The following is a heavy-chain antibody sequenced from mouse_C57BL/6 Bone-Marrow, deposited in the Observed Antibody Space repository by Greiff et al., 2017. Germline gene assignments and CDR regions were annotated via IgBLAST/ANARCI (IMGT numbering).Heavy chain of an antibody. V-gene: IGHV1-64*01. D-gene: IGHD1-1*01. CDR3: ACPYYYGSRWYFDV. Sequence: VQLQQPGAELVKPGASVKLSCKASGYTFTSYWMHWVKQRPGQGLEWIGMIHPNSGSTNYNEKFKRKATLTVDKSSSTAYMQLSRRTSEDSAVYYCACPYYYGSRWYFDVWGTGPTVTVSS. CDR2: IHPNSGST. J-gene: IGHJ1*03. CDR1: GYTFTSYW.